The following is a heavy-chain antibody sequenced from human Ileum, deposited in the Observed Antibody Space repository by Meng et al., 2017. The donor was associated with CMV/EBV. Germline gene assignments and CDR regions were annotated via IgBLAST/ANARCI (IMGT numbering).Heavy chain of an antibody. CDR3: AAVGVLSGFFLDY. J-gene: IGHJ4*02. Sequence: AGFAFTGHFMDWVPQAPAEGLEWVGRIMKAINSYTTEYAASVKGRFTISRDDSDYSLYLQLNSLRTDDTAVYYCAAVGVLSGFFLDYWGQGTLVTVSS. D-gene: IGHD3-3*01. CDR2: IMKAINSYTT. V-gene: IGHV3-72*01. CDR1: GFAFTGHF.